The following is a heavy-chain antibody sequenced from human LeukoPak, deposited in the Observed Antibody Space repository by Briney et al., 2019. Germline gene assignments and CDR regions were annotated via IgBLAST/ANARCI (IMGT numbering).Heavy chain of an antibody. V-gene: IGHV3-33*01. CDR1: GFTFSSYG. Sequence: GGSLRLSCAASGFTFSSYGMHWVRQAPGKGLEWVAVTWYDGSNKYYADSVKGRFTISRDNSKNTLYLQMNSLRDEDTAVYYCASGGTAMADLFDYWGQGTLVTVSS. D-gene: IGHD5-18*01. CDR3: ASGGTAMADLFDY. J-gene: IGHJ4*02. CDR2: TWYDGSNK.